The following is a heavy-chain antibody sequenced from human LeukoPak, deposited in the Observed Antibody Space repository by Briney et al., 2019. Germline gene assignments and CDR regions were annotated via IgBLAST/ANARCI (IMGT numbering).Heavy chain of an antibody. CDR2: IIPIFGTA. V-gene: IGHV1-69*05. D-gene: IGHD2-15*01. CDR1: GYTFTSYY. Sequence: ASVKVSCKTSGYTFTSYYMHWMRQAPGQGLEWMGGIIPIFGTANYAQKFQGRVTITTDESTSTAYMELSSLRSEDTAVYYCARGGDCSGGSCYSNWFDPWGQGTLVTVSS. J-gene: IGHJ5*02. CDR3: ARGGDCSGGSCYSNWFDP.